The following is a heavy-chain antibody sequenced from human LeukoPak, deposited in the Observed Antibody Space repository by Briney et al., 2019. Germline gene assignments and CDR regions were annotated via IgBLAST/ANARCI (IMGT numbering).Heavy chain of an antibody. V-gene: IGHV3-21*01. CDR3: ARERVTTTAFDI. D-gene: IGHD5-12*01. CDR1: GFTLSTYN. CDR2: ITSSSTY. Sequence: GGSLRLSCAASGFTLSTYNTHRVRQAPGKGLEWVSSITSSSTYYADSVKGRFTISRDNAKSSLYLQMNSLRAEDTAVYYCARERVTTTAFDIWGQGTMVTVSS. J-gene: IGHJ3*02.